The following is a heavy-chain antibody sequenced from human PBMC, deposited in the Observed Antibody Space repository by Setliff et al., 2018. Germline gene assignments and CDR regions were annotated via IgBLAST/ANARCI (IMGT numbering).Heavy chain of an antibody. CDR3: ARHGGPAGDAFDI. J-gene: IGHJ3*02. CDR2: MYYGGST. CDR1: DGSISSDDYY. V-gene: IGHV4-39*01. Sequence: PSETLSLTCSVSDGSISSDDYYWAWIRQPPGKGLEWIGSMYYGGSTSYHSPFRSRVTISVDTSKRQFSLRLPSVTAADTAAYFCARHGGPAGDAFDIWGQGTMVTVSS. D-gene: IGHD3-16*01.